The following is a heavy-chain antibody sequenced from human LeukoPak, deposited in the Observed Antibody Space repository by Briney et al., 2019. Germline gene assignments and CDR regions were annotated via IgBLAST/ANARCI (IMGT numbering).Heavy chain of an antibody. CDR1: GYSISISYY. CDR2: IYHSGST. J-gene: IGHJ2*01. Sequence: SETLSLTCTVSGYSISISYYLGWIRQPPGKGLEWIGSIYHSGSTYYNPSLKSRVTISVDTSKNQFSLKLSSVTAADTAVYYCARVGDGYNTGYFDLWGRGTLVTVSS. D-gene: IGHD5-24*01. V-gene: IGHV4-38-2*02. CDR3: ARVGDGYNTGYFDL.